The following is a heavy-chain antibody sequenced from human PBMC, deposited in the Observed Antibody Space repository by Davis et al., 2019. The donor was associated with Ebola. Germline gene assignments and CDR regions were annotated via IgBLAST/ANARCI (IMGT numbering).Heavy chain of an antibody. CDR3: ARDLFIFRRVVPSYGMDV. V-gene: IGHV1-3*01. CDR1: GYTFTSYA. J-gene: IGHJ6*02. CDR2: INAGNGNT. Sequence: ASVKVSCKASGYTFTSYAMHWVRQAPGQRLEWMGWINAGNGNTKYSQKFQGRVTITRDTSASTAYMELSSLRSEDTAVYYCARDLFIFRRVVPSYGMDVWGQGTTVTVSS. D-gene: IGHD3-3*01.